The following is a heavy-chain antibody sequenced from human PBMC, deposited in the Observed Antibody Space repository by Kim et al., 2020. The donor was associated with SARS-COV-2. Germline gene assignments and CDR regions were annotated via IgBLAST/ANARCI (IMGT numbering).Heavy chain of an antibody. V-gene: IGHV3-7*01. CDR2: IKQDGSAK. D-gene: IGHD3-3*01. CDR3: ARDLTTGYDFWSGYSPKSGRIEP. CDR1: GFTFSSYW. J-gene: IGHJ5*02. Sequence: GGSLRLSCAASGFTFSSYWMSWVRQAPGKGLELVANIKQDGSAKYYVDSVKGRFTISRDKANNSLYLQMYSLKAEETAVYYCARDLTTGYDFWSGYSPKSGRIEPWWQGILVSFSS.